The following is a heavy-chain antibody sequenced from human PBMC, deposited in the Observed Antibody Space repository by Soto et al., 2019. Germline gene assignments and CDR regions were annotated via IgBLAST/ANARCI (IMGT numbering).Heavy chain of an antibody. J-gene: IGHJ6*03. CDR1: EGYIVSLC. Sequence: PLVPQCVTRSVAEGYIVSLCGSWIMKKPGKGLEWIGHIYYSGSTNYNPSLKSRVTISVDTSKNQFSLKLSSVTAADTAVYYCARSYRRYCSGGSCYSYYYYYMDVWGKGTTVTVSS. CDR3: ARSYRRYCSGGSCYSYYYYYMDV. D-gene: IGHD2-15*01. V-gene: IGHV4-59*11. CDR2: IYYSGST.